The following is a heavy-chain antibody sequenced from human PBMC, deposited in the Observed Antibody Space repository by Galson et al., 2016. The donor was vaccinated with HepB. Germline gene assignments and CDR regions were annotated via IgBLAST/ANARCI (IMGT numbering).Heavy chain of an antibody. CDR2: IYSGGAN. J-gene: IGHJ4*02. V-gene: IGHV4-59*08. D-gene: IGHD6-6*01. CDR1: GGSIGNYY. Sequence: SETLSLTCTVSGGSIGNYYWSWIRQSPGKGLEWIAYIYSGGANNNNPSLKSRVGISIDTSRNQFSLELRSVTAADTAVYYCARQKPYSKSSGLDLDYWGQGTLVTVSS. CDR3: ARQKPYSKSSGLDLDY.